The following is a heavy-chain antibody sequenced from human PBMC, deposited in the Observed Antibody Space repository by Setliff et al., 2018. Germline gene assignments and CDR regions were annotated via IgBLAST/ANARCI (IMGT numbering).Heavy chain of an antibody. CDR3: SSYLVS. CDR2: IKEDGSQR. V-gene: IGHV3-7*01. J-gene: IGHJ4*02. D-gene: IGHD2-21*01. CDR1: GYTFSSYA. Sequence: GGSLRLSCVASGYTFSSYAIHWVRQAPGKGLEWVANIKEDGSQRNYVDAVRGRFTVSRDNARNLLYLQMNSLRVDDTAVYYCSSYLVSWGQGALVTVSS.